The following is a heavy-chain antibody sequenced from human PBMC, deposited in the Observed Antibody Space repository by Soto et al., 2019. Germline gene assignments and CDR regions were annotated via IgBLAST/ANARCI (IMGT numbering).Heavy chain of an antibody. CDR3: SGGWRRLFDY. CDR1: GESLSKYF. J-gene: IGHJ4*02. CDR2: IYYSGTT. Sequence: SEKPSLTSPVYGESLSKYFCACIRQPPVKGLEWIGYIYYSGTTNYNPTLKSRVTISVETSKNQFSLKLSSVTAADMVVYYCSGGWRRLFDYWSQGTLVT. V-gene: IGHV4-59*08. D-gene: IGHD2-15*01.